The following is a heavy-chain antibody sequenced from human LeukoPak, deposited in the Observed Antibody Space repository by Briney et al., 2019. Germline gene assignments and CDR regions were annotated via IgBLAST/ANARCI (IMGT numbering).Heavy chain of an antibody. CDR3: AKGRYSGTTYYFDY. D-gene: IGHD5-12*01. J-gene: IGHJ4*02. Sequence: GGSLRLSCAASGFTLSTYWMSWVRQVPGKGLEWVANIKRDGSETYYVDSVKGRFTISRDNAKNSLYLQMNSLRAEDTAMYYCAKGRYSGTTYYFDYWGQGTLVTVSS. V-gene: IGHV3-7*03. CDR2: IKRDGSET. CDR1: GFTLSTYW.